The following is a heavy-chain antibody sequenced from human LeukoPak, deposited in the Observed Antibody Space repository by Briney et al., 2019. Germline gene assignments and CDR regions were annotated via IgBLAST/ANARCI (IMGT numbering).Heavy chain of an antibody. Sequence: GKSLRLSCATSGFTFSGYGMHWVRQAPGKGLEWVTVIWSDGSNKYYADSVKGRFTISRDNSKNTLYLQMNSLRAEDTAVYYCTTVRSYWSWGSWGQGIMVTVSS. CDR1: GFTFSGYG. J-gene: IGHJ5*02. CDR3: TTVRSYWSWGS. D-gene: IGHD1-26*01. V-gene: IGHV3-33*01. CDR2: IWSDGSNK.